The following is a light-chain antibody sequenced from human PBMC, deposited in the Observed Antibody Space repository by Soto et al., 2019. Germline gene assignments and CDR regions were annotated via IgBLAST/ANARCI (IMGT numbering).Light chain of an antibody. CDR1: QSISSY. CDR3: QQSYSTPPMYT. Sequence: DIQMTQSPSSLSASVGDRVTITCRASQSISSYLNWYQQKPGNAPKLLIYAASSLQSGVPSRFSGSGSGTDFTLTISSLRPEDFATYYCQQSYSTPPMYTFGQGTKLELK. V-gene: IGKV1-39*01. CDR2: AAS. J-gene: IGKJ2*01.